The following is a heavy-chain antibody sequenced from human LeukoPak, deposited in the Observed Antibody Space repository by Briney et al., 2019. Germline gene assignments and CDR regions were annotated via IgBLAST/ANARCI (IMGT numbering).Heavy chain of an antibody. D-gene: IGHD3-10*01. CDR2: ISAYNGNT. J-gene: IGHJ5*02. V-gene: IGHV1-18*01. CDR3: ARDGMVRGVINRKGPRPSWFDP. CDR1: GYTFTSYD. Sequence: ASVKVSCKASGYTFTSYDINWVRQAPGQGLEWMGWISAYNGNTNYAQKLQGRVTMTTDTSTRTAYMELRSLRSDDTAVYYCARDGMVRGVINRKGPRPSWFDPWGQGTLVTVSS.